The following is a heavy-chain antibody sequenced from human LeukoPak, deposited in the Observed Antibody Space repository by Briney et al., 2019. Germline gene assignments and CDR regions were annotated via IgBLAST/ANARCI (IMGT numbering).Heavy chain of an antibody. CDR2: IYYSGST. V-gene: IGHV4-59*01. CDR3: ARADGYTWGYNYYYYYMDV. Sequence: SETLSLTCTVSGGSINNYYWSWIRQPPGKGLEWIGYIYYSGSTNYNPSLKSRVTISVDTSKNQFSLKLSSVTAADTAVYYCARADGYTWGYNYYYYYMDVWGKGTTVTVSS. D-gene: IGHD5-18*01. J-gene: IGHJ6*03. CDR1: GGSINNYY.